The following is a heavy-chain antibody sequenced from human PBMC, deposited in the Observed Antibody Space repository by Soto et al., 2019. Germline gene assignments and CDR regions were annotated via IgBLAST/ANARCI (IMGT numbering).Heavy chain of an antibody. J-gene: IGHJ4*02. CDR1: GGSISTYY. V-gene: IGHV4-59*08. Sequence: SETLSLTCTVSGGSISTYYWSWIRQPPGKGLEWIGYIYYSGSTNYNPSLKSRVTISVDTSKNQFSLKLSSVTAADTAVYYCATLPFIAAAAHFDYWGQGTLVTVSS. D-gene: IGHD6-13*01. CDR3: ATLPFIAAAAHFDY. CDR2: IYYSGST.